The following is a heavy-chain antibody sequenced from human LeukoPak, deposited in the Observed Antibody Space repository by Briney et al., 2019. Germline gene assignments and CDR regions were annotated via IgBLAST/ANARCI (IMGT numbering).Heavy chain of an antibody. CDR1: GYTFTGYY. J-gene: IGHJ3*02. CDR3: ARVGGEKLVRDAFDI. Sequence: SVKVSCKASGYTFTGYYMHWVRQAPGQGVEWMGGIIPIFGTANYAQKFQGRVTITADESTSTAYMELSSLRSEDTAVYYCARVGGEKLVRDAFDIWGQGTMVTVSS. CDR2: IIPIFGTA. D-gene: IGHD6-6*01. V-gene: IGHV1-69*13.